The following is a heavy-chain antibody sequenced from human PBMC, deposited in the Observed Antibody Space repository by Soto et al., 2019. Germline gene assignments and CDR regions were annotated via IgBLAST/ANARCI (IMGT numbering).Heavy chain of an antibody. CDR2: ISSSSSYI. Sequence: GVLRLSCAASGFTFISYSMNCVLQSPVEGLEWVSSISSSSSYIYYADSVKGRFTISRDNAKNSLYLQMNSLRAEDTAVYYCAREISSRALYYYGMDVWGQGTTVTVSS. J-gene: IGHJ6*02. D-gene: IGHD6-13*01. V-gene: IGHV3-21*01. CDR1: GFTFISYS. CDR3: AREISSRALYYYGMDV.